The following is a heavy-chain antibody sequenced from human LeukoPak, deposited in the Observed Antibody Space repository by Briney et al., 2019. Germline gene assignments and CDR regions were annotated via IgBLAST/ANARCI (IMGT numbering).Heavy chain of an antibody. D-gene: IGHD1-26*01. CDR3: ARGGSGTYYHY. Sequence: PSETLSLTCTVSGGSITSYHYSWIRQPPGKGLEWIGYIYYSGSTNYNPSLKSRVTISVDTSKNQFSLKLSSVTAADTAVYYCARGGSGTYYHYWGQGALVTVSS. CDR2: IYYSGST. CDR1: GGSITSYH. V-gene: IGHV4-59*01. J-gene: IGHJ4*02.